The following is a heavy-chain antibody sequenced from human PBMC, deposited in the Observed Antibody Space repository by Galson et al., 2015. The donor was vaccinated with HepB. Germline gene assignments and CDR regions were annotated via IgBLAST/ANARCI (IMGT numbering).Heavy chain of an antibody. CDR1: GFTFTNYG. V-gene: IGHV3-30*18. CDR2: ISSDGNNK. CDR3: AKELKIRGYSYGAFEY. J-gene: IGHJ4*02. Sequence: SLRLSCAVSGFTFTNYGMHWVRQAPGKGLEWMSVISSDGNNKFYGDSVKGRFTTSRDNSKNTVYLQTNSLGPEDTAIYYCAKELKIRGYSYGAFEYWGQGTMVTVSS. D-gene: IGHD5-18*01.